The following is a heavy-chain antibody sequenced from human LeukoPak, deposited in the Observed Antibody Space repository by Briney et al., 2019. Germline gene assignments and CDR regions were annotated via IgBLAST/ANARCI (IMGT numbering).Heavy chain of an antibody. CDR2: INHSGST. CDR3: ARDSSGWYRAGYFDY. Sequence: SETLSLTCAVYGGSFSGYYWSWIRQPPGKGLEWIGEINHSGSTNYNPSLKRRGTISVDTSKNQFSLKLSSVTAADTAVYYCARDSSGWYRAGYFDYWGQGTLVTVSS. V-gene: IGHV4-34*01. D-gene: IGHD6-19*01. CDR1: GGSFSGYY. J-gene: IGHJ4*02.